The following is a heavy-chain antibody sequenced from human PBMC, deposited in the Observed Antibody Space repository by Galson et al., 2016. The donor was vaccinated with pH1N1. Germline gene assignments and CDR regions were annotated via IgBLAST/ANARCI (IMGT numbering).Heavy chain of an antibody. J-gene: IGHJ5*02. CDR2: INQDGSKK. V-gene: IGHV3-7*01. Sequence: SLRLSCAASGFSFRSYWMGWVRQAPGKGLEWVANINQDGSKKYFVDSVKGRIAISRDNAKNSLYLQMNSLRAEDTAVYYCARDTGAWGQGTLVTVSS. CDR1: GFSFRSYW. CDR3: ARDTGA. D-gene: IGHD7-27*01.